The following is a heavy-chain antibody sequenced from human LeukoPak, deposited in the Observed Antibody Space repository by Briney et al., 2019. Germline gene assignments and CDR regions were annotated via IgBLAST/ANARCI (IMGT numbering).Heavy chain of an antibody. V-gene: IGHV1-69*13. CDR1: GGTFSSYA. CDR2: IIPVFGTA. D-gene: IGHD1-1*01. J-gene: IGHJ4*02. CDR3: ARGNYWPHELDLDY. Sequence: GASVKVSCKASGGTFSSYAISWVRQAPGQGLEWMGGIIPVFGTANYAQKFQGRVTITADESTSTAYMELSSLRSEDTAVYYCARGNYWPHELDLDYWGQGTLVTVSS.